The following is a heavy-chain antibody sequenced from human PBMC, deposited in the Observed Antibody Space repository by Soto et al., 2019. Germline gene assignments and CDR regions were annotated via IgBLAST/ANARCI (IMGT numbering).Heavy chain of an antibody. CDR3: ARGGADGGMAHDH. CDR1: GFTFSRYW. J-gene: IGHJ4*02. V-gene: IGHV3-74*01. Sequence: EVQLVESGGGLIQPGGSLRLSCVASGFTFSRYWMHWVRQAPGKGLVWVSPINTGGSITNYADSVKGRFTISRDTAKNTMYLRVNSLRVEDTAVDDCARGGADGGMAHDHWGKGALVSVSS. CDR2: INTGGSIT. D-gene: IGHD1-20*01.